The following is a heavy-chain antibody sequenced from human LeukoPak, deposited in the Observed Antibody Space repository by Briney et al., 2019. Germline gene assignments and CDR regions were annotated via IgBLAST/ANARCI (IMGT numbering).Heavy chain of an antibody. CDR2: ISGGGSTT. Sequence: GGSLRLSCAASGFTFSNYAMSWVRQAPGKGLEWVSAISGGGSTTYSAVSVKGRFTISRDNSKSTLYLQMNSLRAEDTAVYYCAKGLTDYYYYYYMDVWGKGTTVTVSS. D-gene: IGHD4-11*01. CDR3: AKGLTDYYYYYYMDV. CDR1: GFTFSNYA. V-gene: IGHV3-23*01. J-gene: IGHJ6*03.